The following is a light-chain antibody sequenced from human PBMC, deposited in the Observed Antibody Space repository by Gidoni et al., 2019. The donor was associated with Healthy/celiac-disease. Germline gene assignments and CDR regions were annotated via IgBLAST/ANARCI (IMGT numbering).Light chain of an antibody. CDR3: QQYKNWWT. J-gene: IGKJ1*01. CDR2: GAS. V-gene: IGKV3-15*01. CDR1: QSVSSN. Sequence: IVMTQSPATLSVSPGERATLSCRASQSVSSNFAWYQQKPGQAPRLLIYGASTRATGIPARFSGSGSGTEFTLTISSLQSEDFAVYYCQQYKNWWTFGQGTKVEIK.